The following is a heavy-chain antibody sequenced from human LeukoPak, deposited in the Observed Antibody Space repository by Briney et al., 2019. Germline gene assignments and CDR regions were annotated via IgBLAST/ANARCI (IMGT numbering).Heavy chain of an antibody. CDR2: VEHDGSRT. CDR3: ATDLG. J-gene: IGHJ4*02. Sequence: GGSLRLSCAASGFTFTSYWMHWVRHPPGKGLVWVSRVEHDGSRTAYADSVTGRFAISRDNARNMVYLQMNSLRAEDTAVYYCATDLGWGQGTLVTVSS. D-gene: IGHD4-17*01. V-gene: IGHV3-74*01. CDR1: GFTFTSYW.